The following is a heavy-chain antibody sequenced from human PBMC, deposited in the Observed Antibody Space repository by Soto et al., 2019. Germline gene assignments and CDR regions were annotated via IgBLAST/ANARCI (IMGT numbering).Heavy chain of an antibody. CDR1: GFTFSSYA. D-gene: IGHD6-6*01. J-gene: IGHJ2*01. V-gene: IGHV3-23*01. Sequence: GGSLRLSCAASGFTFSSYAMSWVRQAPGKGLEWVSAISGSGGSTYYADSVKGRFTISRDNSKNTLYLQMNSLRAEDTAVYYCAGGQYSSSSLWYFDLWGRGTLVTVSS. CDR2: ISGSGGST. CDR3: AGGQYSSSSLWYFDL.